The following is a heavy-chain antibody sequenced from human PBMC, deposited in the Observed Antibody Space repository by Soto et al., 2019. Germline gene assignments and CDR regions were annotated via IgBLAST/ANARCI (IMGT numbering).Heavy chain of an antibody. CDR1: GGSISSGGYY. CDR2: IYYSGST. D-gene: IGHD3-22*01. Sequence: SETLSLTCTVSGGSISSGGYYWSWIRQHPGKGLEWIGYIYYSGSTYYNPSLKSRVTISVDTSKNQFSLKLSSVTAADTAVYYCARGGFTMIVSWFDPWGQGTLVTVSS. V-gene: IGHV4-31*03. CDR3: ARGGFTMIVSWFDP. J-gene: IGHJ5*02.